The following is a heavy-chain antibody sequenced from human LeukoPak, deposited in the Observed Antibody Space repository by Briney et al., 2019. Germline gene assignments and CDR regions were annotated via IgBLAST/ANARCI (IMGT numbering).Heavy chain of an antibody. CDR1: GYTLTELS. D-gene: IGHD3-22*01. Sequence: ASVKVSCKVSGYTLTELSMHWVRQAPGKGLEWMGGFDPEDGETIYAQKFQGRVTMTEDTSTDTAYMELSSLRSEDTAVYYCARAYDSSGLNAFDIWGQGTMVTVSS. J-gene: IGHJ3*02. CDR2: FDPEDGET. V-gene: IGHV1-24*01. CDR3: ARAYDSSGLNAFDI.